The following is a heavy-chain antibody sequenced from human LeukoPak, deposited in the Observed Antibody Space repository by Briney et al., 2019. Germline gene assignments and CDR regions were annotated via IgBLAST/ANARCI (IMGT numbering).Heavy chain of an antibody. Sequence: PSETLSLTCTVSGGSISSYYWNWIRQPPGKGLEWIGYIYYSGSTNYNPSLKSRVTISVDTSKNQFSLKVSSVTAADTAVYYCARGLPTSDAFDIWGQGTMVTVSS. CDR3: ARGLPTSDAFDI. V-gene: IGHV4-59*01. J-gene: IGHJ3*02. CDR2: IYYSGST. CDR1: GGSISSYY.